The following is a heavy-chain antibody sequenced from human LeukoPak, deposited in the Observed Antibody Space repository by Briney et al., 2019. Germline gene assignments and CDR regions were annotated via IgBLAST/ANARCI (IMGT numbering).Heavy chain of an antibody. CDR1: GCTFSSYA. D-gene: IGHD3-16*02. V-gene: IGHV1-69*13. CDR3: ARRGGSEYDYVWGSYRYFGY. J-gene: IGHJ4*02. CDR2: IIPIFGTA. Sequence: SVKVSCKASGCTFSSYAISWVRQAPGQGLEWMGGIIPIFGTANYAQKFQGRVTITADESTSTAYMELSSLRSEDAAVYYCARRGGSEYDYVWGSYRYFGYWGQGTLVTVSS.